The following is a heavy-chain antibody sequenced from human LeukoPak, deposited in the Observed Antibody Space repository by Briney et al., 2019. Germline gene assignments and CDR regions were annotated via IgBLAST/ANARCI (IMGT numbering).Heavy chain of an antibody. D-gene: IGHD6-13*01. CDR3: VRLVGSSWYHEVLLGRDY. V-gene: IGHV4-34*01. J-gene: IGHJ4*02. CDR1: GGSFSGYY. Sequence: SETLSLTCAVYGGSFSGYYWSWIRQPPGKGLEWIGEINHSGSTNYNPSLKRRVTISVYTSKNQFSLKLSSMTAADTAIYYCVRLVGSSWYHEVLLGRDYWGQGTLVTVSS. CDR2: INHSGST.